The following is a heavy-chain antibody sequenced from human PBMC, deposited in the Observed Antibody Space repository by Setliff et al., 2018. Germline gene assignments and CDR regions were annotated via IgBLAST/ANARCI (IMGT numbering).Heavy chain of an antibody. CDR1: GGSISSGGYY. J-gene: IGHJ3*02. V-gene: IGHV4-31*03. Sequence: SETLSLTCTVSGGSISSGGYYWSWIRQHPGKGLEWIGYIYYSGSTYYNPSLKSRVAISVDTSKNQFSLKLSSVTAADTAVYYCARDRRIVGARHAFDIWGQGTMVTVSS. CDR3: ARDRRIVGARHAFDI. D-gene: IGHD1-26*01. CDR2: IYYSGST.